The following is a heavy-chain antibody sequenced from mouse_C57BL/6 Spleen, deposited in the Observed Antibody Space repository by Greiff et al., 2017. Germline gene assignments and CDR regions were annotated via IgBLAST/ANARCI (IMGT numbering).Heavy chain of an antibody. CDR1: GYTFTSYD. J-gene: IGHJ4*01. CDR3: ARGGYDYDDGLYYDMDY. Sequence: VQLQQSGPELVKPGASVKLSCKASGYTFTSYDINWVKQRPGQGLEWIGWIYPRDGSTKYNEKFKGKATLTVDTSSSTAYMELHSLTSEDSAVYFWARGGYDYDDGLYYDMDYWGQGTSVTVSS. D-gene: IGHD2-4*01. CDR2: IYPRDGST. V-gene: IGHV1-85*01.